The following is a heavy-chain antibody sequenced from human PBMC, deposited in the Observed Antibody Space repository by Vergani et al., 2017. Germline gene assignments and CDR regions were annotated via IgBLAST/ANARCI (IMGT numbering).Heavy chain of an antibody. V-gene: IGHV1-46*01. CDR1: GYTFTSYD. J-gene: IGHJ3*02. CDR3: ARGSSLWQLELPAFDI. D-gene: IGHD1-1*01. Sequence: QVQLVQSGAEVKKPGSSVKVSCKASGYTFTSYDMHWVRQAPGQGLEWMGIINPSGGSTSYAQQFQGRVTMTRDTSASTVYMGLRSLRSDDTAVYYCARGSSLWQLELPAFDIWGQGTMVTVSS. CDR2: INPSGGST.